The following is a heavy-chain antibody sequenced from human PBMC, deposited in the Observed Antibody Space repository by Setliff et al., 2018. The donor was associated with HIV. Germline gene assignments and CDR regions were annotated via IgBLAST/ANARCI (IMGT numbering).Heavy chain of an antibody. J-gene: IGHJ4*02. V-gene: IGHV1-3*01. CDR3: ARAPHVAVAGTSGFDY. CDR1: GYTFTSYA. D-gene: IGHD6-19*01. CDR2: LNAGNGDT. Sequence: ASVKVSCKASGYTFTSYALHWVRQAPGQRLEWMGWLNAGNGDTKYPQNFQDRVAITRDTSASTAYMELSSLRSEDTAVYYCARAPHVAVAGTSGFDYWGQGTLVTVSS.